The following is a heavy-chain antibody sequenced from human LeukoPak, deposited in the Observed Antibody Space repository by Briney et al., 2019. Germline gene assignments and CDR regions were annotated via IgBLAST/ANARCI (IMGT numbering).Heavy chain of an antibody. V-gene: IGHV4-59*01. CDR1: GGSISSEY. J-gene: IGHJ2*01. D-gene: IGHD3-3*01. Sequence: PSETLSLTCTVSGGSISSEYWGWIRQPPGKGLEWIGKIYNSGSTYYNSSLKSRVTISIETSKNQFSLRLNSVTAADTALSFCAREKQGWDKFGVVKRYFDLWGRGNLVTVSS. CDR3: AREKQGWDKFGVVKRYFDL. CDR2: IYNSGST.